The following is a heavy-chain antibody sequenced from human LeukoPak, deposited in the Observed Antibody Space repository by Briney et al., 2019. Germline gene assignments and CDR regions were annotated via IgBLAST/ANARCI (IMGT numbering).Heavy chain of an antibody. J-gene: IGHJ4*02. CDR1: GYSFTSHV. Sequence: ASVKVSCKASGYSFTSHVIHWLRQAPGQRFEWMGWIGGGSGRTNYSQTFQDRVTITRDTSATTSYMEMSSLRYEDTAIFYCARGYYYDSSGYYFDSWGQGTLVTVSS. CDR3: ARGYYYDSSGYYFDS. CDR2: IGGGSGRT. V-gene: IGHV1-3*01. D-gene: IGHD3-22*01.